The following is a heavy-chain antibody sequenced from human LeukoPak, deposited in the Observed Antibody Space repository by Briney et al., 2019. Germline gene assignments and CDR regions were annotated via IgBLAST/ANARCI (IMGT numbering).Heavy chain of an antibody. CDR1: GGSFSGYY. Sequence: PSETLSLTCAVYGGSFSGYYWSWIRQPPGKGLEWIGEINHSGSTNYNPSLKSRVTISVDTSKNQFSLKLSSVTAADTAVYYCARHAPTSSAFDYWGHGTLVTVSS. V-gene: IGHV4-34*01. CDR3: ARHAPTSSAFDY. CDR2: INHSGST. J-gene: IGHJ4*01. D-gene: IGHD6-19*01.